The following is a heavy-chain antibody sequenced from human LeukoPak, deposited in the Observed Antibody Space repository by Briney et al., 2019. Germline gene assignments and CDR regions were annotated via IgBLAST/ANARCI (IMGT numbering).Heavy chain of an antibody. Sequence: ASVKVSCKASGYTFTGYYIHWVRQAPGQGLEWMGWIKPNSGGTNYAQKFQGRVTMTRDTSISTAYMELSRLRSDDTAVYYCAREDHNYYDSSGYYVDWGQGTLVTVSS. CDR2: IKPNSGGT. D-gene: IGHD3-22*01. CDR3: AREDHNYYDSSGYYVD. CDR1: GYTFTGYY. V-gene: IGHV1-2*02. J-gene: IGHJ4*02.